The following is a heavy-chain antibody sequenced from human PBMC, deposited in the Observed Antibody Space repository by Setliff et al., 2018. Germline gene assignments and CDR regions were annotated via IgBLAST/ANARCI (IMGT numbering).Heavy chain of an antibody. J-gene: IGHJ3*02. CDR1: GYTFTSYD. D-gene: IGHD6-19*01. V-gene: IGHV1-8*02. Sequence: ASVKVSCKASGYTFTSYDINWVRQATGQGLEWMGWMNPNSGNTGYAQKFQGRVTMTRNTSISTAYMELSRLRSDDTAMYYCARDLIAVAATTAFDIWGQGTMVTVSS. CDR2: MNPNSGNT. CDR3: ARDLIAVAATTAFDI.